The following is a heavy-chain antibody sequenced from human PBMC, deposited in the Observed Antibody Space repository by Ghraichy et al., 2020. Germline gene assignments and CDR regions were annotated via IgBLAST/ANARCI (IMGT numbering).Heavy chain of an antibody. CDR3: ARFAPEDEAVQQNWLYP. Sequence: SVKVSCKTSGDTFSNYALSWVRQAPGQGLEWMGMIVPSLNVADYAQNFQGRVSFTSDQSTTTVYMVLSSLRSDDTAIYFCARFAPEDEAVQQNWLYPWGQGTLVTVAA. V-gene: IGHV1-69*04. CDR1: GDTFSNYA. CDR2: IVPSLNVA. J-gene: IGHJ5*02. D-gene: IGHD6-19*01.